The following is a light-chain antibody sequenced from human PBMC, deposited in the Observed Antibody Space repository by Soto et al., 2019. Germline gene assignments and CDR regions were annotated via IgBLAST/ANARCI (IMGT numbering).Light chain of an antibody. CDR2: WAS. CDR1: RSVLWSPTNKNY. CDR3: QQYYGTPWT. V-gene: IGKV4-1*01. J-gene: IGKJ1*01. Sequence: DFVMTQSPDSLAVSLGERATINCKSSRSVLWSPTNKNYLLWNQQKAGQPPKLLIYWASTRASGVPDRISGRGSGTDFTLTISSLQAEDVAVYYCQQYYGTPWTFGQGTKVEI.